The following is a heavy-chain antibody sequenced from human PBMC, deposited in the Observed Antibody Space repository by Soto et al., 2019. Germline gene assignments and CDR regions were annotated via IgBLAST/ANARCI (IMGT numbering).Heavy chain of an antibody. Sequence: SGPTLVNPTQTLTLTCTFSGFSLSTSRVGVGWIRQPPGKALEWLALIYWDDDKRYSPSLKSRLTITKDTSKNQVVLTMTNMDPVDTATYYCAHRSSSWQNPYFDYWGQGTLVTVSS. V-gene: IGHV2-5*02. CDR1: GFSLSTSRVG. CDR3: AHRSSSWQNPYFDY. D-gene: IGHD6-13*01. CDR2: IYWDDDK. J-gene: IGHJ4*02.